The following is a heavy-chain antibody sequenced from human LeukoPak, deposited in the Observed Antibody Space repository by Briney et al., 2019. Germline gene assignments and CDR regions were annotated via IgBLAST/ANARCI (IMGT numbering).Heavy chain of an antibody. J-gene: IGHJ4*02. CDR2: IIPIFGTA. CDR1: GGTFSSYA. D-gene: IGHD3-16*02. CDR3: ASSYDYVWGSYRFCY. V-gene: IGHV1-69*06. Sequence: SVKVSCKASGGTFSSYAISWVRQAPGQGLEWMGGIIPIFGTANYAQKFQGRVTITADKSTSTAYMELSSLRSEDTAVYYCASSYDYVWGSYRFCYWGQGTLVTVSS.